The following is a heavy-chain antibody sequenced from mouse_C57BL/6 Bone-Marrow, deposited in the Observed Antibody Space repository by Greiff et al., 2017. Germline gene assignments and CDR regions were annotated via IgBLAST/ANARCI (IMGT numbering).Heavy chain of an antibody. CDR2: IYPGSGNT. Sequence: QVQLQQSGAELVRPGASVKLSCKASGYTFTDYYINWVKQRPGQGLEWIARIYPGSGNTYYNEKFKGKATLTAEKSSSTAYMQLSSLTSEDAAVYFCARRGYYGSSGYAMDYWGQGTSVTVSS. J-gene: IGHJ4*01. D-gene: IGHD1-1*01. CDR1: GYTFTDYY. V-gene: IGHV1-76*01. CDR3: ARRGYYGSSGYAMDY.